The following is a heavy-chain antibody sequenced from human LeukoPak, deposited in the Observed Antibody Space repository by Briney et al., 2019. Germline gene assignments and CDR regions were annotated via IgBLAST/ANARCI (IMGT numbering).Heavy chain of an antibody. J-gene: IGHJ4*02. CDR1: GYTFTGYY. V-gene: IGHV1-2*02. CDR2: INPNSGGT. D-gene: IGHD3-3*01. Sequence: ASVKVSCKASGYTFTGYYMHWVRQAPGQGLEWMGWINPNSGGTNYAQKFQGRVTMTRDTSISTAYMELSRLRSDDTAVYYCAREVVPYDFWSSYTYYFDYWGQGTLVTVSS. CDR3: AREVVPYDFWSSYTYYFDY.